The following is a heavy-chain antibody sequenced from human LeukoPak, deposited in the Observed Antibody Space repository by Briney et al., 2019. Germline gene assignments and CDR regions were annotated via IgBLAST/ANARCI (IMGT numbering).Heavy chain of an antibody. J-gene: IGHJ3*02. CDR3: ARERIAPDAFDI. CDR1: GFTFSSYA. V-gene: IGHV3-7*01. Sequence: GGSLRLSCAASGFTFSSYAMSWVRQAPGKGLEWVANIKQDGSEEYYVDSVKGRFTISRDNAKNSLYLQMNSLRAEDTAVYYCARERIAPDAFDIWGQGTMVTVSS. D-gene: IGHD6-13*01. CDR2: IKQDGSEE.